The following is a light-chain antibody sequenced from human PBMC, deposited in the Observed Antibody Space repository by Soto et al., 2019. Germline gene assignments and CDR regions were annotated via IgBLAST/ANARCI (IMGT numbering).Light chain of an antibody. J-gene: IGLJ1*01. V-gene: IGLV2-11*01. CDR2: DVT. CDR1: SSDVGGYNY. Sequence: QSVLTQPRSVSGSPGQSVTISCTGTSSDVGGYNYVSWYQQHPDKAPKVMIYDVTKRPSGVPGRFSGSKSGNTASLTISGLQAEDEADYYCCSYAGSYIYVFGTG. CDR3: CSYAGSYIYV.